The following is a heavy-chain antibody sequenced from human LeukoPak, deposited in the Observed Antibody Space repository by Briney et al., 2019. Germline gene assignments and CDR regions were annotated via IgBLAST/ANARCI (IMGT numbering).Heavy chain of an antibody. CDR3: ATSRRGEPDAFDI. D-gene: IGHD3-10*01. J-gene: IGHJ3*02. CDR2: FDPEDGET. V-gene: IGHV1-24*01. Sequence: ASVKVSCKVSGYTLTELSMHWVRQAPGKGLEWMGGFDPEDGETIYAQKFQGRVTVTEDTSTDTAYMELSSLRSEDTAVYYCATSRRGEPDAFDIWGQGTMVTVSS. CDR1: GYTLTELS.